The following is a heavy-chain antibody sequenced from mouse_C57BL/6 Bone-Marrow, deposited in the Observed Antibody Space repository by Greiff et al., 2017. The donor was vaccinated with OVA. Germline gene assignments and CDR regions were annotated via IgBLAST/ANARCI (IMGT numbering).Heavy chain of an antibody. Sequence: QVQLQQSGPELVKPGASVKISCKASGYAFSSSWMNWVKQRPGKGLEWIGRIYPGDGDTNYNGKFKGKATLTADKSSSTAYMQISSLTSEDSAVYFCARRGYYYGKGAMDYWGQGTSVTVSS. CDR1: GYAFSSSW. D-gene: IGHD1-1*02. V-gene: IGHV1-82*01. J-gene: IGHJ4*01. CDR3: ARRGYYYGKGAMDY. CDR2: IYPGDGDT.